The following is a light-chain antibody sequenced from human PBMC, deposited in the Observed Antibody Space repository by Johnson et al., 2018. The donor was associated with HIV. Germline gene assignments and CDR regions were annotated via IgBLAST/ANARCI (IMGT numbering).Light chain of an antibody. J-gene: IGLJ1*01. Sequence: HSVLTQPPSVSAAPGQKVTISCSGSSSNIGNNYVSWYQVLPGTAPKLLIYENNKRPSGIPDRFSGSKSGPSATLGITGLQTGDEADYYCGTWDTSLSPGGVFGSGTKATVL. V-gene: IGLV1-51*02. CDR3: GTWDTSLSPGGV. CDR2: ENN. CDR1: SSNIGNNY.